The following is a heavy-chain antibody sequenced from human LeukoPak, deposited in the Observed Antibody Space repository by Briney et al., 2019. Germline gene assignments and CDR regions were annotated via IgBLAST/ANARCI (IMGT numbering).Heavy chain of an antibody. D-gene: IGHD3-10*01. Sequence: GGSLRLSCAASGFTFSSYEMNWVRQAPGKGLEWVSYISSSGSSIYYADSVKGRFTISRDNAQNSLYLQMNSLRVEDTAVYYCARVALSQGLDAWGQGTLVTVSS. CDR2: ISSSGSSI. CDR1: GFTFSSYE. V-gene: IGHV3-48*03. CDR3: ARVALSQGLDA. J-gene: IGHJ5*02.